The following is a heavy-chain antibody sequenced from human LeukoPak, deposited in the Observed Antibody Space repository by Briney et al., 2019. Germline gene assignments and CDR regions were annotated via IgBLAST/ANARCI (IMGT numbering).Heavy chain of an antibody. V-gene: IGHV1-2*02. D-gene: IGHD3-3*01. CDR1: GYTFTGYY. Sequence: ASVKVSCKASGYTFTGYYMHWVRQAPGQGLEWMGWINPNSGGTNYAQKFQGRVTMTGDTSISIAYMELSRLRSDDTAVYYCARVSAIFGVVIPLRGYYFDYWGQGTLVTVSS. J-gene: IGHJ4*02. CDR3: ARVSAIFGVVIPLRGYYFDY. CDR2: INPNSGGT.